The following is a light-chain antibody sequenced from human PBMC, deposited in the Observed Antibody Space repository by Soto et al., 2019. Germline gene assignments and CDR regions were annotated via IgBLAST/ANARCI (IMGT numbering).Light chain of an antibody. CDR2: DAS. CDR3: QQYDNLPLT. J-gene: IGKJ4*01. Sequence: SEISPAPCSLSSSVGDRFTITCQASQDIRHYLNWYQHKPGEAPKLLIYDASNLETGVPSRFSGGGSGTHFTLTISTLQPEDFSTYSCQQYDNLPLTFGGGTKV. CDR1: QDIRHY. V-gene: IGKV1-33*01.